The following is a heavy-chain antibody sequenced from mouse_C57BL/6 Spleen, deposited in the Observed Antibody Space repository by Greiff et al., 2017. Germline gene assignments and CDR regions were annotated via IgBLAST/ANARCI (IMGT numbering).Heavy chain of an antibody. V-gene: IGHV1-78*01. D-gene: IGHD1-1*01. J-gene: IGHJ4*01. Sequence: VQLQQSDAELVKPGASVKISCKVSGYTFTDHTIHWMKQRPEQGLEWIGYIYPRDGSTKYNEKFKGKATLTADKSSSTAYMQLNSLTSEDSAVYFCAKLHYYYGSSLYAMDYWGQGTSVTVSS. CDR2: IYPRDGST. CDR1: GYTFTDHT. CDR3: AKLHYYYGSSLYAMDY.